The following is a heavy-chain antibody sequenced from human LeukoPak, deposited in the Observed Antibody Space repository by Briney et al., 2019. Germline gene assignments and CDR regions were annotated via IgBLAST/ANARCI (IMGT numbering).Heavy chain of an antibody. Sequence: GGSLRLSSAASGFTFSSYSMNWVRQPPGKGLEWVSSISSSSSYIYYADSVKGRFTISRDNAKNSLYLQMNSLRAEDTAVYYCASDRSSSFDYWGQGTLVTVSS. CDR2: ISSSSSYI. J-gene: IGHJ4*02. CDR3: ASDRSSSFDY. D-gene: IGHD2-15*01. V-gene: IGHV3-21*01. CDR1: GFTFSSYS.